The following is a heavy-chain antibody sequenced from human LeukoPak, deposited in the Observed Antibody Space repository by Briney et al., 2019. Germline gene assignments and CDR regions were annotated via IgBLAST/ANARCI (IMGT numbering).Heavy chain of an antibody. CDR2: IRYDGTVK. D-gene: IGHD4-17*01. Sequence: GGSLRLSCAASGFTFSSYGTHWVRQAPGKGLEWLTFIRYDGTVKNYADSVKGRFTVSRDNSKNTLYLQMNSLRAEDTAVYYCAKEINYGRKTPRYCYYGMDVWGQGTTVTVSS. J-gene: IGHJ6*02. V-gene: IGHV3-30*02. CDR3: AKEINYGRKTPRYCYYGMDV. CDR1: GFTFSSYG.